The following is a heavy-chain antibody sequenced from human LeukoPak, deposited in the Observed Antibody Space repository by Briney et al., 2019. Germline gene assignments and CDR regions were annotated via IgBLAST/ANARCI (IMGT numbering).Heavy chain of an antibody. V-gene: IGHV1-2*02. CDR1: GYTFTGYY. Sequence: GASVKVSCKASGYTFTGYYMHWVRQAPGQGLEWMGWINPNSGGTNYAQKFQGRVTMTRDTSISTAYMELSRLRSDDTAVYYCARERSAAKYYYYYYMDVWGKGTTVTVSS. J-gene: IGHJ6*03. CDR3: ARERSAAKYYYYYYMDV. CDR2: INPNSGGT.